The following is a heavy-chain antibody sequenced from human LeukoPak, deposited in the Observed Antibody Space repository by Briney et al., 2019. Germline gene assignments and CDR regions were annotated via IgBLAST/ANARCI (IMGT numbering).Heavy chain of an antibody. J-gene: IGHJ4*02. V-gene: IGHV3-30*04. CDR1: GFTLSGYN. D-gene: IGHD3-22*01. Sequence: GGSLRLSCAASGFTLSGYNVHWVRQAPGQGLEWVAVISSDGHHKYYTDSVKGRFSISRDISKNTLYLQMSSLRAEDTAVYYCARAFSSGHYYVLSYYFDYWGQGTLVTVSS. CDR3: ARAFSSGHYYVLSYYFDY. CDR2: ISSDGHHK.